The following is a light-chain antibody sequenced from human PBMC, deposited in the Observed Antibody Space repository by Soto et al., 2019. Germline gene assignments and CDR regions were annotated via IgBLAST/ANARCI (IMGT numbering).Light chain of an antibody. CDR3: SSYAGSNNVI. J-gene: IGLJ2*01. CDR2: EVN. Sequence: QSALTQPPSASGSPGQSVTISCTGTSSDVGGYNYVSWYQQHPGKVPKLIIYEVNKRPSGIPDRFSGSKSGTTASLTVSGLQAEDEADYYCSSYAGSNNVIFGGGPKLTVL. V-gene: IGLV2-8*01. CDR1: SSDVGGYNY.